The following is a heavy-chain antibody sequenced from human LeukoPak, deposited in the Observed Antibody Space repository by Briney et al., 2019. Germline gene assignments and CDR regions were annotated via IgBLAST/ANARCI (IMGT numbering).Heavy chain of an antibody. V-gene: IGHV3-23*01. D-gene: IGHD2-2*01. CDR2: IGGGGVTT. CDR1: GFTFNNYA. J-gene: IGHJ4*02. Sequence: GGSLRLSCAASGFTFNNYAMNWVRQAPGKGLEWVSSIGGGGVTTIYAESVQGRFTVSRDNSKNTLYLQMNSLRAEDSAVYYCAKDPYRYCSSTSCSHYFDYWGQGTLVTVSS. CDR3: AKDPYRYCSSTSCSHYFDY.